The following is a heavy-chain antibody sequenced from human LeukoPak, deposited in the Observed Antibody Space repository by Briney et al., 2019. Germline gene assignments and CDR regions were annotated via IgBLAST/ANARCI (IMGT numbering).Heavy chain of an antibody. J-gene: IGHJ4*02. CDR2: ISGSGGST. Sequence: GGSLRLSCAASGFAFSHYWMSWVRQAPGKGLEWVSAISGSGGSTYYADSVKGRFTISRDNSKNTLYLQMNSLRAEDTAVYYCAKSPSLRRTTYFDYWGQGTLVTVSS. D-gene: IGHD4-17*01. CDR1: GFAFSHYW. CDR3: AKSPSLRRTTYFDY. V-gene: IGHV3-23*01.